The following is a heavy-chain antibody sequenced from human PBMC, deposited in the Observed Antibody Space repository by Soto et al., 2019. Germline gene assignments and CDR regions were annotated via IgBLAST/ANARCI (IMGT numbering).Heavy chain of an antibody. CDR3: ASSSYYDSSGYYWHFDY. J-gene: IGHJ4*02. Sequence: PGGSLRLSCAASGFAFSSYSMNWVRQAPGKGLEWVSYISSSSSTIYYTDSVKGRFTISRDNAKNSLYLQMNSLRDEDTAVYYCASSSYYDSSGYYWHFDYWGQGTLVTVSS. CDR2: ISSSSSTI. D-gene: IGHD3-22*01. CDR1: GFAFSSYS. V-gene: IGHV3-48*02.